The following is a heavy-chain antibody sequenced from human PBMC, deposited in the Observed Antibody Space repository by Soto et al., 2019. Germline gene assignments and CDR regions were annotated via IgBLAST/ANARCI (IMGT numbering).Heavy chain of an antibody. J-gene: IGHJ4*02. CDR3: AKAQYCISTSCPFDY. V-gene: IGHV3-9*01. CDR1: GFTFDDYA. D-gene: IGHD2-2*01. CDR2: ISWNSGSI. Sequence: PGGSLRLSCAASGFTFDDYAMHWVRQAPGKGLEWVSGISWNSGSIGYADSVKGRFTISRDNAKNSLYLQMNSLRAEDTALYYCAKAQYCISTSCPFDYWGQGTLVTVSS.